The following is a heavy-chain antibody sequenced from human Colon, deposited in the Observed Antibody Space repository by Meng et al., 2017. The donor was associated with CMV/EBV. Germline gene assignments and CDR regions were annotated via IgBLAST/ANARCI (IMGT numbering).Heavy chain of an antibody. CDR3: ARGQLWLDS. CDR1: GFNFSSYN. V-gene: IGHV3-7*04. J-gene: IGHJ5*01. CDR2: IKQDGSET. D-gene: IGHD3-10*01. Sequence: GESLKISCEGSGFNFSSYNFNWVRLAPGKGLEWVANIKQDGSETSYVDSVKGRFTISRDNAKNSLYLQMNNLRAEDTAVYYCARGQLWLDSWGQGTLVTVSS.